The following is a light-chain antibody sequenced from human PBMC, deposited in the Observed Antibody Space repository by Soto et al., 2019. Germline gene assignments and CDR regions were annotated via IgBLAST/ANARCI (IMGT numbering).Light chain of an antibody. CDR3: QQYDTSPPAFT. CDR2: NAS. V-gene: IGKV3-20*01. J-gene: IGKJ4*01. Sequence: VLTQSPGTLSLSPGDRATLSCRASQNVRSSYLAWYQLRPGQAPRLLIYNASRRPTGIPDRFIGSGSGADFTLLITRVEPEDFAVYYCQQYDTSPPAFTFGGGTKVEIK. CDR1: QNVRSSY.